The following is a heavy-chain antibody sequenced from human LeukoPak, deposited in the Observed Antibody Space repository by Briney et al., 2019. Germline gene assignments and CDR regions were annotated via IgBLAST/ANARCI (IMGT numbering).Heavy chain of an antibody. V-gene: IGHV4-4*07. CDR2: IYKSGST. J-gene: IGHJ4*02. CDR1: GGSIGWDY. D-gene: IGHD3-22*01. CDR3: GREAYFQDSNGYSYYFHS. Sequence: PSETLSLTCTLSGGSIGWDYWSWIRQSAGKALEWIGRIYKSGSTNYNPSFRSRVTMSVDTSKNQFSLNVTSVTAADTAVYYGGREAYFQDSNGYSYYFHSWGQGSLVTVSP.